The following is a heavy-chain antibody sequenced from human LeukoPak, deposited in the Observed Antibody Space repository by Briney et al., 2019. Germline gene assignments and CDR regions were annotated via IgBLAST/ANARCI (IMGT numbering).Heavy chain of an antibody. V-gene: IGHV1-2*02. Sequence: ASVKVSCKASGYTFTGYYMHWVRQAPGQGLEWMGWINPNSGGTNYAQKFQGRVTMTRDTSISTAYMELSRLRSDDTAVYYCARSGVVATPSFGYWGQGTLVTVSS. D-gene: IGHD5-12*01. J-gene: IGHJ4*02. CDR2: INPNSGGT. CDR1: GYTFTGYY. CDR3: ARSGVVATPSFGY.